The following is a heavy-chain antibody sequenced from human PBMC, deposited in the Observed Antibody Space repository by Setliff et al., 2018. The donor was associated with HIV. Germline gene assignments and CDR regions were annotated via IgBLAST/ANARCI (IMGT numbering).Heavy chain of an antibody. CDR2: IYSSGST. D-gene: IGHD2-15*01. V-gene: IGHV4-4*07. Sequence: LSLTCTVSGGSISSHYWSWIRQPAGRALEWIGRIYSSGSTNYNPSLKSRVKMSIDTSKNQFSLKLSSVTAADTAVYFCARDPYCSGDGCFRYYQHWGRGTLVTSPQ. J-gene: IGHJ1*01. CDR1: GGSISSHY. CDR3: ARDPYCSGDGCFRYYQH.